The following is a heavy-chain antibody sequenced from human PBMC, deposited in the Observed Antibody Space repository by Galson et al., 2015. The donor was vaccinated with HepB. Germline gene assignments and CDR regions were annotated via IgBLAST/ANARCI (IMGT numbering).Heavy chain of an antibody. V-gene: IGHV3-33*06. Sequence: SLRLSCAASGFTFSSYGMHWVRQAPGKGLEWVAVIWYDGSNKYYADSVKGRFTISRDNSKNTLYLQMNSLRAEDTAVYYCAKDPDQPRFLTGYYHGGFDYWGQGTLVTVSS. CDR1: GFTFSSYG. D-gene: IGHD3-9*01. CDR3: AKDPDQPRFLTGYYHGGFDY. J-gene: IGHJ4*02. CDR2: IWYDGSNK.